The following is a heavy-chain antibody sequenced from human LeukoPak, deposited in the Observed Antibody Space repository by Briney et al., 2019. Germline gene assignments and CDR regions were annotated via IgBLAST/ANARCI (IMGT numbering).Heavy chain of an antibody. V-gene: IGHV4-61*01. Sequence: PSETLSLTCTVSGGSVSSGNFYWSWIRQPPGKGLEWIGYIYYSGSTNYNPSLKSRVTISVDTSKNQFSLKLSSVTAADTAVYYCARGHVLRFLEWLTHNWFDPWGQGTLVTVSS. CDR3: ARGHVLRFLEWLTHNWFDP. CDR2: IYYSGST. CDR1: GGSVSSGNFY. J-gene: IGHJ5*02. D-gene: IGHD3-3*01.